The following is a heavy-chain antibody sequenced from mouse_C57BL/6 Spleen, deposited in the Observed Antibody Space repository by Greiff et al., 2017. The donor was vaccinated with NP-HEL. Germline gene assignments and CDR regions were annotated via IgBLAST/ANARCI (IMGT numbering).Heavy chain of an antibody. CDR2: INYDGSST. Sequence: EVHLVESEGGLVQPGSSMKLSCTASGFTFSDYYMAWVRQVPEKGLEWVANINYDGSSTYYLDSLKSRFIISRDNAKNILYLQMSSLKSEDTATYYCARGPWDWYFDVWGTGTTVTVSS. J-gene: IGHJ1*03. V-gene: IGHV5-16*01. D-gene: IGHD4-1*01. CDR3: ARGPWDWYFDV. CDR1: GFTFSDYY.